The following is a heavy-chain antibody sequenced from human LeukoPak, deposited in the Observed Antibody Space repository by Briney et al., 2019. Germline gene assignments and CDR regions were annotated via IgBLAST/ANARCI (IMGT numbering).Heavy chain of an antibody. Sequence: GSLTLSCAASGFTFSTYEMNWVRQAPGKGLEWLAYISSSGNTIFYAGYVKGRFTISRANAKTSLSLQMNSLRAEDTAVYYCARDSSSSWVSWGQGTLVTVSS. CDR2: ISSSGNTI. D-gene: IGHD6-6*01. V-gene: IGHV3-48*03. J-gene: IGHJ5*02. CDR3: ARDSSSSWVS. CDR1: GFTFSTYE.